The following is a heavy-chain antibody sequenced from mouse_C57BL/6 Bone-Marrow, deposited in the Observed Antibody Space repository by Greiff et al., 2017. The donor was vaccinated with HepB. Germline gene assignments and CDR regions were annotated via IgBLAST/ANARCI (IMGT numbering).Heavy chain of an antibody. CDR1: GYAFSSYW. Sequence: VQGVESGPELVKPGASVKISCKASGYAFSSYWMNWVKQRPGKGLEWIGRIYPGGGDTNYNVKFKGKATLTADKSSSTAYMQLSSLTSEDSAVYFCAREYYSNFWFAFWGQGTVVTVSA. CDR2: IYPGGGDT. J-gene: IGHJ3*01. CDR3: AREYYSNFWFAF. V-gene: IGHV1-82*01. D-gene: IGHD2-5*01.